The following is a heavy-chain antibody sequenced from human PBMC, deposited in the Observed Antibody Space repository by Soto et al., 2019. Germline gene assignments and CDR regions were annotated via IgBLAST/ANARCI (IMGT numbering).Heavy chain of an antibody. CDR2: IWYDGSNK. CDR3: ARDGRAYYDFWSGYYNFWGSHSDY. V-gene: IGHV3-33*01. Sequence: QVQLVESGGGVVQPGRSLRLSCAAAGFTFSSYGMHWVRQAPGKGLEGVAVIWYDGSNKYYADSVKGRFTISRDNSKNTLYLQMNRLRAEDTAVYYCARDGRAYYDFWSGYYNFWGSHSDYWVQGTLVNVSS. D-gene: IGHD3-3*01. J-gene: IGHJ4*02. CDR1: GFTFSSYG.